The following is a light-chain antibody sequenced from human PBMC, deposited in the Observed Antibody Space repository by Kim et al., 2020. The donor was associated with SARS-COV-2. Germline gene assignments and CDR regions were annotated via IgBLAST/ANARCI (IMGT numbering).Light chain of an antibody. CDR3: HQSSSLPYT. Sequence: EIVLTQSPDFQSVTPKEKVTITCRASQSIGVILHWYQQKPDQSPELLIKYASQTISGVPSRFSGSGSGTDFSLTITSLEAEDAATYYCHQSSSLPYTFGQGTKLEIK. J-gene: IGKJ2*01. CDR2: YAS. CDR1: QSIGVI. V-gene: IGKV6-21*02.